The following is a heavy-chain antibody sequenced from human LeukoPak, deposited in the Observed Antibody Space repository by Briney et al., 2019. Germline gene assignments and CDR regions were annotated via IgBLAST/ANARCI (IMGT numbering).Heavy chain of an antibody. CDR1: RGTFSSYT. Sequence: SVKVSCKASRGTFSSYTISWVRQAPGQGLEWLGRIIPILGIANYAQKFQGRVTITADKSTSTAYMELSSLRSEDTAVYYCARKLGSNIDYWGQGTLVTVSS. V-gene: IGHV1-69*02. J-gene: IGHJ4*02. CDR2: IIPILGIA. D-gene: IGHD4-11*01. CDR3: ARKLGSNIDY.